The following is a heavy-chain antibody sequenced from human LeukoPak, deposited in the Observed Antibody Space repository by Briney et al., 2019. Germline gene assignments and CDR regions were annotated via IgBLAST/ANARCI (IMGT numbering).Heavy chain of an antibody. V-gene: IGHV3-74*01. CDR2: VEQDGSRT. CDR1: GFAFTSYW. CDR3: ATDLG. Sequence: PGGSLRLSCAASGFAFTSYWMHWVRQPPGKGLVWVSRVEQDGSRTAYADSVTGRFTISRDNARNMVYLQMNSLRAEDTAVYYCATDLGWGQGTLVTVSS. J-gene: IGHJ4*02. D-gene: IGHD4-17*01.